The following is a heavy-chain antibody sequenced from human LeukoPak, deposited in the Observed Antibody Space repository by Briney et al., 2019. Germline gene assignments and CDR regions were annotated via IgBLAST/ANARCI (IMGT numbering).Heavy chain of an antibody. CDR1: GFTFINYA. CDR2: ISGSGDST. CDR3: ATSTVAKYDY. D-gene: IGHD4-11*01. Sequence: PGGSLRLFCAASGFTFINYAMTWVRQAPGKGLEWVSAISGSGDSTFNADPVKGRFTISRDNSKNTLYLQMNSLRAEDTALYYCATSTVAKYDYWGQGTLVAVSS. V-gene: IGHV3-23*01. J-gene: IGHJ4*02.